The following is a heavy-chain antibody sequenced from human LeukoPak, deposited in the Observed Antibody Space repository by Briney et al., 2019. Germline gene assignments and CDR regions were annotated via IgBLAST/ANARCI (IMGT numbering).Heavy chain of an antibody. D-gene: IGHD1-26*01. CDR3: AKTSRRWELLHFDY. V-gene: IGHV3-30*02. CDR1: GFTFSSYG. CDR2: IRYDGSNK. J-gene: IGHJ4*02. Sequence: GGSLRLSCAASGFTFSSYGMHWVRQAPGKGLEWVAFIRYDGSNKYYADSVKGRFTISRDNSKNTLYLQMNSLRAEDTAVYYCAKTSRRWELLHFDYWGQGTLVTVSS.